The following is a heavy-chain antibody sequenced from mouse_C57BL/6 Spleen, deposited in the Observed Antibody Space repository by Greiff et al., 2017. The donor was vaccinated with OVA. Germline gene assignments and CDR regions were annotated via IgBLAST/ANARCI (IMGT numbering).Heavy chain of an antibody. V-gene: IGHV1-53*01. D-gene: IGHD2-2*01. CDR3: ARYGYDEDYFDD. CDR1: GYTFTSYW. Sequence: QVQLQQPGTELVKPGASVKLSCTASGYTFTSYWMHWVKQRPGQGLEWLGNINPSNGGTNYNEKFKSKATLTVDKSSSTAYMQLSSLTSEDSAVYYCARYGYDEDYFDDWGQGTTLTVSS. J-gene: IGHJ2*01. CDR2: INPSNGGT.